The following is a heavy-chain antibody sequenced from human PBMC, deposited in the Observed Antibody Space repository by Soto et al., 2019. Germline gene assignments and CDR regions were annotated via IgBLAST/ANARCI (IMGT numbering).Heavy chain of an antibody. J-gene: IGHJ4*02. D-gene: IGHD3-22*01. CDR2: INAGNGNT. CDR1: GYTFTSYA. CDR3: ARDRSSAHFDY. Sequence: ASVKVSCKASGYTFTSYAMHWVRQAPGQRLEWMGWINAGNGNTKNSQKFKGRVTITRDTSASTAYIELSSLRSEDTAVYYCARDRSSAHFDYWGQGTLVTVSS. V-gene: IGHV1-3*01.